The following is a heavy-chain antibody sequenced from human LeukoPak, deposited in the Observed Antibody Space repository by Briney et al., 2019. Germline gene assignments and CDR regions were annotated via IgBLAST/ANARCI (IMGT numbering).Heavy chain of an antibody. V-gene: IGHV3-23*01. CDR3: ARDQSGYSYAYAY. J-gene: IGHJ4*02. CDR1: GFTFSSYA. D-gene: IGHD5-18*01. CDR2: ISGSGGST. Sequence: GGSLRLSCAASGFTFSSYAMSWVRQAPGKGLEWVSAISGSGGSTYYADSVKGRFTISRDNSKNTLYLQMNSLRAEDTAVYYCARDQSGYSYAYAYWGQGTLVTVSS.